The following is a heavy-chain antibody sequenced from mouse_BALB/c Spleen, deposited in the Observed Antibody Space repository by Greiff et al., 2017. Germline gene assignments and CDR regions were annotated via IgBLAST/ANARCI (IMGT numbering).Heavy chain of an antibody. CDR2: IYPGDGDT. V-gene: IGHV1-80*01. D-gene: IGHD2-3*01. J-gene: IGHJ4*01. Sequence: VKLVESGAELVRPGSSVKISCKASGYAFSSYWMNWVKQRPGQGLEWIGQIYPGDGDTNYNGKFKGKATLTADKSSSTAYMQLSSLTSEDSAVYFCARDGDGYYRAMDYWGQGTSVTVSS. CDR3: ARDGDGYYRAMDY. CDR1: GYAFSSYW.